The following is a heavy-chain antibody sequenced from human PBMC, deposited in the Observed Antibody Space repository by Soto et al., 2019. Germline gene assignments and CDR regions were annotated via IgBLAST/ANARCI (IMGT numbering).Heavy chain of an antibody. CDR2: ISYDGSNK. V-gene: IGHV3-30-3*01. D-gene: IGHD4-17*01. J-gene: IGHJ4*02. CDR1: GFTFSSYA. Sequence: AXESLLLSCAASGFTFSSYAMHWVRQAPGKGLEWVAVISYDGSNKYYADSVKGRFTISRDNSKNTLYLQMNSLRAEDTAVYYCARWATVTSHDYWGQGTLVTVSS. CDR3: ARWATVTSHDY.